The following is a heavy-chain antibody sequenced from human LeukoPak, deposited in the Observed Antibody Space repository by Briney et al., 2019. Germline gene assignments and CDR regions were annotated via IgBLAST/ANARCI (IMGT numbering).Heavy chain of an antibody. V-gene: IGHV1-2*07. CDR2: INPNSGGT. J-gene: IGHJ4*02. Sequence: ASVKVSCKASGYTFTDYYIHWVRQAPGQGLERMGWINPNSGGTNYAHKFLGRVTMTRDTSISTAYMDLSGLRSDDTAVYFCARGTGAGGRGRLDSWGQGTLVTVSS. CDR1: GYTFTDYY. CDR3: ARGTGAGGRGRLDS. D-gene: IGHD6-13*01.